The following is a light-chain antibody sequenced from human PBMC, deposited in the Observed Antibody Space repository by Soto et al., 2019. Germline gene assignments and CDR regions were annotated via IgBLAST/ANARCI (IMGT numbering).Light chain of an antibody. Sequence: EIVMTHSPATLSVSPLERATLSSRSSQSVSSNLAWYQQKPGRAPRLLIYGASNRATGIPDRFSGSGSGTDFTLTISSLEPEDFAVYYCQQRSNWPPITFGQGTRLEIK. J-gene: IGKJ5*01. V-gene: IGKV3-11*01. CDR1: QSVSSN. CDR3: QQRSNWPPIT. CDR2: GAS.